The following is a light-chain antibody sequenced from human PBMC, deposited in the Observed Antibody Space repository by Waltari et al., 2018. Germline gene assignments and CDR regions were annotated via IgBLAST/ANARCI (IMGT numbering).Light chain of an antibody. J-gene: IGKJ4*01. V-gene: IGKV3-20*01. CDR3: QQFGSSPT. CDR2: KAS. CDR1: RVVGSMY. Sequence: VVLTQSPDTLSLSPGERASLSCRAGRVVGSMYLAWYQQKPGQAPRLLMSKASTRAAGIPDRFSGSGSGTDFTLTITGLEPEDVAVYYCQQFGSSPTFGGGTRVEIK.